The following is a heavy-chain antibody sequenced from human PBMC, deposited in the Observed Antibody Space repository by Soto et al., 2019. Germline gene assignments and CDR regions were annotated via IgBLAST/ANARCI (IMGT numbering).Heavy chain of an antibody. J-gene: IGHJ6*02. Sequence: QVQLVQSGAEVKKPGYSVKVSCTASGGTFSSYAISWVRQAPGQGLEWMGGSIPIFGTANYEQKFQGRVTITADKSTSTAYMDLSSLRSEDTAVYYCAREASGYSYGPYYYYGMDVWGQGTTVTVAS. CDR2: SIPIFGTA. D-gene: IGHD5-18*01. V-gene: IGHV1-69*06. CDR3: AREASGYSYGPYYYYGMDV. CDR1: GGTFSSYA.